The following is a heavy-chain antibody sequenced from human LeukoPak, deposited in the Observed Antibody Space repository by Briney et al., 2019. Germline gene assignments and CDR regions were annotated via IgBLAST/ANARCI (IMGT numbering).Heavy chain of an antibody. CDR3: ARVGCTSTSCLAN. V-gene: IGHV3-7*01. Sequence: GGSLRLSCAVSGLTFSSYWMTWVRQAPGKGVELVANIKQDGSEKYYVDSVKGRFTISRDNAKNSLYLQMSSVRAEDTAVYYCARVGCTSTSCLANWGQGTLVTVSS. CDR1: GLTFSSYW. J-gene: IGHJ4*02. D-gene: IGHD2-2*01. CDR2: IKQDGSEK.